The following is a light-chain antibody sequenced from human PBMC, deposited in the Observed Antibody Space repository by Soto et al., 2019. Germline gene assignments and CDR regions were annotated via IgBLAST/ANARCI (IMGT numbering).Light chain of an antibody. CDR1: QSVSSSY. Sequence: EIVLTQSPGTLSLSPWERATLSCRASQSVSSSYLAWYQQKPGQAPRLLIYNAFNRATGIPDRFSGSGSGTDFTLTISRLEPEDFAVYYCQQYGSSPGTFGGGTKVDNK. CDR2: NAF. CDR3: QQYGSSPGT. V-gene: IGKV3-20*01. J-gene: IGKJ4*01.